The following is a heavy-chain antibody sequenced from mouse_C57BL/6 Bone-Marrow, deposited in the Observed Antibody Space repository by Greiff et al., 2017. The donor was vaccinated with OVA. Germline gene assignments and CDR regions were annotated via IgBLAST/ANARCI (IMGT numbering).Heavy chain of an antibody. Sequence: QVQLQQSGAELMKPGASVKLSCKATGYTFTGYWIEWVKQRPGHGLEWIGEILPGSGSTNSNEKFEGKATFTADTSSNTAYMQRSSLTTEDSAIYYCASIYYDYDQFADWGQGTLVTVSA. D-gene: IGHD2-4*01. CDR3: ASIYYDYDQFAD. CDR1: GYTFTGYW. CDR2: ILPGSGST. V-gene: IGHV1-9*01. J-gene: IGHJ3*01.